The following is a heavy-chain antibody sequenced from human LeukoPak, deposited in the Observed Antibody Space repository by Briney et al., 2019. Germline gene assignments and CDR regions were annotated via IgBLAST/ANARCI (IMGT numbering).Heavy chain of an antibody. CDR1: GFTFSSYA. CDR3: AKARDDSSWYLNWFDP. V-gene: IGHV3-23*01. Sequence: GGSLRLSCAASGFTFSSYAMSWDRQAPGKGLEWVSAISGSGGSTYYADSVKGRFTISRDNSKNTLYLQMNSLRAEDTAVYYCAKARDDSSWYLNWFDPWGQGTLVTVSS. J-gene: IGHJ5*02. D-gene: IGHD6-13*01. CDR2: ISGSGGST.